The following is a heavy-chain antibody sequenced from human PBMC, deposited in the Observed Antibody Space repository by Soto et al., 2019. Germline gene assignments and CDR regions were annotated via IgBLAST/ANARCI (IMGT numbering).Heavy chain of an antibody. CDR2: ISWNIGSI. V-gene: IGHV3-9*01. CDR1: GFSFDDYA. CDR3: TNNNNYYCDCMTTQEQGYIDF. D-gene: IGHD3-22*01. Sequence: GGSLTLSCAVSGFSFDDYAMYWVRQAPGKGLELVSGISWNIGSIGYADSVKGRFTISRDDAKNSLYLQMNSLRAEDKALYYCTNNNNYYCDCMTTQEQGYIDFWGQGTLVTVSS. J-gene: IGHJ4*02.